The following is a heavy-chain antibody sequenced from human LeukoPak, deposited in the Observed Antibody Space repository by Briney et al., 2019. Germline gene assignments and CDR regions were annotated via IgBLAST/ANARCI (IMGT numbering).Heavy chain of an antibody. CDR3: AKDKWGIAAGGNWFDP. CDR2: IRYDGSNK. V-gene: IGHV3-30*02. D-gene: IGHD6-13*01. Sequence: GSLRLSCAASGFTFSSYGMHWVRQAPGKGLEWVAFIRYDGSNKYYADSVKGRFTISRDNSKNTLYLQMNSLRAEDTAVYYCAKDKWGIAAGGNWFDPWGQGTLVTVSS. J-gene: IGHJ5*02. CDR1: GFTFSSYG.